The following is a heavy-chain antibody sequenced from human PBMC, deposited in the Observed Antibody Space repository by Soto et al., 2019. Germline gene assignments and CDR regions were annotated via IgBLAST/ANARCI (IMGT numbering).Heavy chain of an antibody. V-gene: IGHV4-61*01. CDR3: ARGLTIGKLPSHFRH. J-gene: IGHJ1*01. CDR1: GDSVSSGNFY. D-gene: IGHD3-16*02. CDR2: AHSSGLN. Sequence: SETLSFTCTVSGDSVSSGNFYWSWIRQPPGKGPEWIGYAHSSGLNYYHPSLKSRVSISVGTSKDQLSLNLSSVTTADTAVYQCARGLTIGKLPSHFRHWGQGTLVTVSS.